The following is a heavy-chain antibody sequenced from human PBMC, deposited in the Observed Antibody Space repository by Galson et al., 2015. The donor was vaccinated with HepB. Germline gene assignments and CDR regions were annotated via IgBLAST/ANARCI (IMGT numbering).Heavy chain of an antibody. J-gene: IGHJ6*02. V-gene: IGHV1-18*04. Sequence: SVKVSCKASGYTFTSYSISWVRQAPGQGLEWMGWISAYNGNTNYAQKLQGRVTMTTDTSTSTAYMELRSLRSDDTAVYYCARVRRLYYDILTGYYKDYGMDVWGQGTTATVSS. CDR2: ISAYNGNT. D-gene: IGHD3-9*01. CDR3: ARVRRLYYDILTGYYKDYGMDV. CDR1: GYTFTSYS.